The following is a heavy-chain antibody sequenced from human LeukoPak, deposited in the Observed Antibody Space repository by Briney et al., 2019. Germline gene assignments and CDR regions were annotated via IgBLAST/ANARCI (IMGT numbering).Heavy chain of an antibody. CDR3: TRQRVQLGTISNDY. CDR2: IRSKANSYAT. CDR1: GFTFSGSA. Sequence: PGGSLKLSCAASGFTFSGSAMHWVRQASGKGLEWVGRIRSKANSYATAYAASVKGRFTISRDDSKNTAYLQMNSLKTEDTAVYYCTRQRVQLGTISNDYWGQGTLVTVSS. V-gene: IGHV3-73*01. D-gene: IGHD7-27*01. J-gene: IGHJ4*02.